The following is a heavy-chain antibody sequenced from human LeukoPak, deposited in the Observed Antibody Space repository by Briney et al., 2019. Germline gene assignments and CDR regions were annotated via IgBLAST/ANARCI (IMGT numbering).Heavy chain of an antibody. J-gene: IGHJ6*04. CDR1: GYTFTSYD. CDR2: MNPNSGNT. V-gene: IGHV1-8*01. Sequence: ASVKVSCKASGYTFTSYDINWVRQATGQGLEWMGWMNPNSGNTGYAQKLQGRVTMTTDTSTSTAYMELRSLRSDDTAVYYCARDPRAAGTGMDVWGKGTTVTVSS. CDR3: ARDPRAAGTGMDV. D-gene: IGHD6-13*01.